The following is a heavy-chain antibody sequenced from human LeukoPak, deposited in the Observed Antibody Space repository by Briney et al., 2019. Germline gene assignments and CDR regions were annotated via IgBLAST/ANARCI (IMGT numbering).Heavy chain of an antibody. V-gene: IGHV3-53*01. CDR1: GFTVSSNY. Sequence: GGSLRLSCAASGFTVSSNYMSWVRQAPGKGLEWVSVIYSGGSTYYADSVKGQFTISRDNSKNTLYLQMNSLRAEDTAVYYCARGLSIAAAGDAFDIWGQGTMVTVSS. D-gene: IGHD6-13*01. CDR3: ARGLSIAAAGDAFDI. CDR2: IYSGGST. J-gene: IGHJ3*02.